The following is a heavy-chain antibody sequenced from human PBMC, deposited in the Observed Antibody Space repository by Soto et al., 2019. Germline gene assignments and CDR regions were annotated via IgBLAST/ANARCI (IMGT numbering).Heavy chain of an antibody. CDR3: ARVEGDYYDSSGYLTFDY. CDR2: IWYDGSNK. CDR1: GFTFSSYG. D-gene: IGHD3-22*01. J-gene: IGHJ4*02. Sequence: QVQLVESGGGVVQPGRSLRLSCAASGFTFSSYGMHWVRQAPGKGLEWVAVIWYDGSNKYYADSVKGRFTISRDNSKNTLYLRMNSLRAEDTAVYYCARVEGDYYDSSGYLTFDYWGQGTLVTVSS. V-gene: IGHV3-33*01.